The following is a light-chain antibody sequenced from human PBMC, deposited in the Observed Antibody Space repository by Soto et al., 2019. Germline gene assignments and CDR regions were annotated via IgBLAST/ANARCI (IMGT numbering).Light chain of an antibody. V-gene: IGKV3D-15*01. CDR1: QSVSSN. CDR3: QQYHDWPLT. CDR2: DVS. Sequence: EIVMTQSPATLSVSPGERATLSCRASQSVSSNFAWYQQRPAQAPRLLIYDVSTRATGVPTRFSGSGSGTEFTLTISSLQSEDFAVYYCQQYHDWPLTFGGGTK. J-gene: IGKJ4*01.